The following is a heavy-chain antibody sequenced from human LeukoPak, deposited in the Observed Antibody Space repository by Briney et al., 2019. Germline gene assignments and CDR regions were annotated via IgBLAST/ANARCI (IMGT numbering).Heavy chain of an antibody. J-gene: IGHJ3*02. CDR1: GGSISSSSYY. D-gene: IGHD3-22*01. V-gene: IGHV4-39*07. CDR3: ARDSRYTYYYDSSGRNAFDI. CDR2: IYYSGST. Sequence: PSETLSLTCTVSGGSISSSSYYWGWIRQPPGKGLEWIGSIYYSGSTYYNPSLKSRVTISVDTSKNQFSLKLSSVTAADTAVYYCARDSRYTYYYDSSGRNAFDIWGQGTMVTVSS.